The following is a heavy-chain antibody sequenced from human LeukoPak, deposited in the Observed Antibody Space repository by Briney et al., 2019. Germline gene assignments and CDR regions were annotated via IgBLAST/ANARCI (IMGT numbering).Heavy chain of an antibody. CDR3: ARGAAGTGWFDP. Sequence: SETLSLTCAVYGGSFSGYYWSWIRQPPGKGLEWIGEINHSGSTNYNPSLKSRVTISVDTSKNQFSLKLSSVTAADTAVYYCARGAAGTGWFDPWGQGTLVTVSS. D-gene: IGHD6-13*01. V-gene: IGHV4-34*01. CDR1: GGSFSGYY. J-gene: IGHJ5*02. CDR2: INHSGST.